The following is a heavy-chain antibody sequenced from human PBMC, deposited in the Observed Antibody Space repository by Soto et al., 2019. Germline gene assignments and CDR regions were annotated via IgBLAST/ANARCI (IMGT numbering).Heavy chain of an antibody. Sequence: EVQLVESGGGLVQPGGSLRLSCAASGFTFSNAWMSWVRQAPGKGLEWVGRIKSKTDGGTTDYAAPVKGRFTISRDDSKNTLYLQMNSLKTEDTAVYYCTTDRYCSSTSCSFDYWGQGTLVTVSS. CDR1: GFTFSNAW. J-gene: IGHJ4*02. D-gene: IGHD2-2*01. V-gene: IGHV3-15*01. CDR2: IKSKTDGGTT. CDR3: TTDRYCSSTSCSFDY.